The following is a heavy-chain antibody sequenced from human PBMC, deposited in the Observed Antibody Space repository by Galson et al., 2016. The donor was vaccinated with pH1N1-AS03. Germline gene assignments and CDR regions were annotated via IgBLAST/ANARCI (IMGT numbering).Heavy chain of an antibody. V-gene: IGHV3-74*01. CDR1: GFSFSSYW. D-gene: IGHD2-8*02. CDR3: ARDGDVTTDLDS. J-gene: IGHJ4*02. CDR2: INYDGSSA. Sequence: SLRLSCAASGFSFSSYWMHWVRQAPGKGLVWVSYINYDGSSATYADSVKGRFTISRDNAKNTLYLQMNSLTAEDTAVYFCARDGDVTTDLDSWGQGTLVTVSS.